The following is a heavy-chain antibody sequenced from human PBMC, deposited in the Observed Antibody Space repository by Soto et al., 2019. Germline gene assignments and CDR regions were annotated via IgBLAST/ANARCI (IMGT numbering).Heavy chain of an antibody. Sequence: PGGSLRLSCAVSGCTFRNAGMSWVRQAQGKGLEWVGRIRSETDGGTADNAAPVKGRFSISSEYSKKMLYLQMNSLKTEDTAVYYCTTDLLEMSSGLPFWVYWGQGTPVTVSS. CDR2: IRSETDGGTA. CDR1: GCTFRNAG. V-gene: IGHV3-15*01. D-gene: IGHD3-22*01. CDR3: TTDLLEMSSGLPFWVY. J-gene: IGHJ4*02.